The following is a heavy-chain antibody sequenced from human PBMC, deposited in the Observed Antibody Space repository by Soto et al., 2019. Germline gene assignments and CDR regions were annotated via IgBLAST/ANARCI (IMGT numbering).Heavy chain of an antibody. CDR3: ARDLCPLGSGSPCPTFGMDV. J-gene: IGHJ6*02. D-gene: IGHD3-10*01. CDR2: LKPDNGGT. V-gene: IGHV1-2*02. Sequence: QVQLVQSGAEVKPPGASVKVSCKASGYTLTGHYMHWVRQVSGRRLEFLGWLKPDNGGTYYAPKFQGRVTFTRDTSNTIAYMEMSGLHSDDTAVYFCARDLCPLGSGSPCPTFGMDVWGQGTTVAVTS. CDR1: GYTLTGHY.